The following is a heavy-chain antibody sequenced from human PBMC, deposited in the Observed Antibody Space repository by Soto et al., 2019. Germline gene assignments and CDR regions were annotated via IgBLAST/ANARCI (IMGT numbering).Heavy chain of an antibody. CDR3: ARDNFGSLDY. Sequence: ETLSLTCPVSTDSISRYRWGWVRQPPGKGLEWIAYVYTGGSANYNPSLQSRVTMSLDLAKKHFSLNLNSVTNADTDVYYCARDNFGSLDYWGQGALVTVYS. D-gene: IGHD3-10*01. V-gene: IGHV4-4*08. CDR1: TDSISRYR. CDR2: VYTGGSA. J-gene: IGHJ4*02.